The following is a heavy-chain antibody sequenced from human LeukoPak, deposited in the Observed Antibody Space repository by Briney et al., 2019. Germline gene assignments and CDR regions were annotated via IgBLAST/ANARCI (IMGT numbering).Heavy chain of an antibody. CDR1: GGSFSGYY. D-gene: IGHD3-16*01. CDR2: INHSGST. CDR3: ASRGTVTYYYYGMDV. V-gene: IGHV4-34*01. Sequence: PSETLSLTCAVYGGSFSGYYWSWIRQPPGKGLEWIGEINHSGSTNYNPSLKSRVTISVDTSKNQFSLKLSSVTAADTAVYFCASRGTVTYYYYGMDVWGQGTTVTVSS. J-gene: IGHJ6*02.